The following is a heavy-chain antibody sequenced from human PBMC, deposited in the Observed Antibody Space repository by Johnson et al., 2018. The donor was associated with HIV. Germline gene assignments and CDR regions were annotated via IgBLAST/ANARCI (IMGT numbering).Heavy chain of an antibody. V-gene: IGHV3-30*03. CDR3: VREDSMILPPYHDAFDI. CDR2: ISFDGTNR. D-gene: IGHD2-15*01. CDR1: GFTFSRNA. J-gene: IGHJ3*02. Sequence: QVQLVESGGGFVQPGGSLRLSCSASGFTFSRNAMHWVRQAPGKGLEWVAVISFDGTNRYYGDSVKGRFTISRDNAKNSLYLQMKSLRVEDTAVYYCVREDSMILPPYHDAFDIWGQGTMVTVSS.